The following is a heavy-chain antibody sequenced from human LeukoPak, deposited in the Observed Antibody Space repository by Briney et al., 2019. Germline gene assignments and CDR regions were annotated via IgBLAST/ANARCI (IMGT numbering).Heavy chain of an antibody. CDR2: IFAGDSDT. CDR3: ARLDSVRKVLTSHLAGHYYPMDA. J-gene: IGHJ6*03. V-gene: IGHV5-51*01. CDR1: GYIFTNFW. Sequence: PGESLKISCKAYGYIFTNFWIGWVRQMPGKGLEWMGIIFAGDSDTRYSPSFQGQVTISVDTTTSTAYLQWGSLKASDTATYYCARLDSVRKVLTSHLAGHYYPMDAWGTGTTITVSS. D-gene: IGHD3-16*01.